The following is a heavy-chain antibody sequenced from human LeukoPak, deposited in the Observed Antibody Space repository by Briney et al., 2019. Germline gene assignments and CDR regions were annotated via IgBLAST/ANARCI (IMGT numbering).Heavy chain of an antibody. CDR3: ARTHSSSWRGWFDP. CDR2: IYYSGST. J-gene: IGHJ5*02. CDR1: GGSISSYY. Sequence: SETLSLTCTVSGGSISSYYWSWIRQPPGKGLEWIGYIYYSGSTNYNPSLKSRVTISVDTSKNQFSLKLSSVTATDTAVYYCARTHSSSWRGWFDPWGQGTLVTVSS. V-gene: IGHV4-59*01. D-gene: IGHD6-13*01.